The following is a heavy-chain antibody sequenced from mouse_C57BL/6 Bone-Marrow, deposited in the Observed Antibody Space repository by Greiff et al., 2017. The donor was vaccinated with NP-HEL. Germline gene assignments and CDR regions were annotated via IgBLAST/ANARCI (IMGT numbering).Heavy chain of an antibody. CDR3: ARVDGYPSYWYFDV. CDR2: IDPSDSYT. Sequence: QLQLQQPGAELVKPGASVKLSCKASGYTFTSYWMQWVKQRPGQGLEWIGEIDPSDSYTNYNQKFKGKATLTVDTSSSTAYMQLSSLTSEDSAVYYCARVDGYPSYWYFDVWGTGTTVTVSS. V-gene: IGHV1-50*01. CDR1: GYTFTSYW. J-gene: IGHJ1*03. D-gene: IGHD2-3*01.